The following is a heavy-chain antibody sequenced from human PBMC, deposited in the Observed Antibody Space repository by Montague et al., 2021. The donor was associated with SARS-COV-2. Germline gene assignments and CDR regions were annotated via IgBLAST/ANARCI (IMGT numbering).Heavy chain of an antibody. CDR2: IYYSGST. CDR3: AIEGTPLEMATIDYYGMDV. D-gene: IGHD5-24*01. Sequence: SETLSLTCTVPGGSISSSSYYWGWIRQPPGKGLEWIGSIYYSGSTYYNPSLKSRVTISVDTSKNQFSLKLSSVTAADTAVYYCAIEGTPLEMATIDYYGMDVWGQGTTVTVAS. CDR1: GGSISSSSYY. J-gene: IGHJ6*02. V-gene: IGHV4-39*07.